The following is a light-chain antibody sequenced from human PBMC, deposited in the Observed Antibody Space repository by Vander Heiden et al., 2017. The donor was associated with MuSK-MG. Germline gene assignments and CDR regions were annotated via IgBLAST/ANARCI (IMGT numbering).Light chain of an antibody. J-gene: IGLJ2*01. CDR3: QAGDSSTVV. V-gene: IGLV3-1*01. CDR1: KLGDKY. Sequence: SALTQQRVVSGSRVETGGSTCTGDKLGDKYACWYQQKPVQSLVLVIYQGSKGASGSPECFSGSNSGNTATLTISGTQAMDEDDYYWQAGDSSTVVFGGGTKLTVL. CDR2: QGS.